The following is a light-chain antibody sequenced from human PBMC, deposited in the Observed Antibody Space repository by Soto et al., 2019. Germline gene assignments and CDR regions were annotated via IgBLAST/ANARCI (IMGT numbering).Light chain of an antibody. CDR3: QQRSNWPPYT. Sequence: LSPGERATLSCRASQSVSSYLAWYQQKPGQAPRLLIYDASNRATGIPARFSGSGSGTDFTLAISSLEPEDFAVYYCQQRSNWPPYTFGQGTKLEIK. J-gene: IGKJ2*01. CDR2: DAS. CDR1: QSVSSY. V-gene: IGKV3-11*01.